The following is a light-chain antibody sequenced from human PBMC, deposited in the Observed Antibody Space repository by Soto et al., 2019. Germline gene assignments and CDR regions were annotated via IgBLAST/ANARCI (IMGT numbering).Light chain of an antibody. Sequence: EIQMSQSESSLAASVGDRVTIACRASQSISSYLNWYQQKPGKAPKLLIYAASSLQSGVPSRFSGSGSGTDFTLTISSLQPEDFATYYCQQSYSSPITCGQGTRLEIK. CDR2: AAS. J-gene: IGKJ5*01. CDR1: QSISSY. V-gene: IGKV1-39*01. CDR3: QQSYSSPIT.